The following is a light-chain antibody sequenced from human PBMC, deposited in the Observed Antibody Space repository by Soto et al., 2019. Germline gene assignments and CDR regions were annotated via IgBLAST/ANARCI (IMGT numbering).Light chain of an antibody. V-gene: IGLV2-23*01. CDR2: EGT. CDR1: SSDVGRYNL. Sequence: QSALTQPASVSGSPGQSITISCTGTSSDVGRYNLVSWYQQHPGKAPKFIIYEGTKLPSGVSNRFSGSKSGNTASLTISGLQAEDEADYYCCSYAASDTLVFGGGTKLTVL. CDR3: CSYAASDTLV. J-gene: IGLJ2*01.